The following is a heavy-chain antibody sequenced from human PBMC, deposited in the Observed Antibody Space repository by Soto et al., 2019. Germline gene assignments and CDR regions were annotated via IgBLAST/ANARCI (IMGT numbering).Heavy chain of an antibody. CDR1: GYPVTAYY. Sequence: QLHLVHSGAVVKKPGASVTVSCSASGYPVTAYYMHWVRQAHGRGLEWMGGINPATGAAKYTQTFQGRVTMTRDTSTSTVFMEPSGLTSEDTAVFYCARGGGVGVAGSAAFDMWGQGTVVTVSS. D-gene: IGHD3-3*01. V-gene: IGHV1-2*02. CDR3: ARGGGVGVAGSAAFDM. J-gene: IGHJ3*02. CDR2: INPATGAA.